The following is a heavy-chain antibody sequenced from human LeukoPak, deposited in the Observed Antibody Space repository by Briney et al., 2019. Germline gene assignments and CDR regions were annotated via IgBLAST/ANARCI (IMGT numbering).Heavy chain of an antibody. D-gene: IGHD5-18*01. CDR2: IIPIFGTA. V-gene: IGHV1-69*06. CDR3: ARDRASGWMQLEPFDH. J-gene: IGHJ4*02. Sequence: ASVKVSCKASGGTFSSYAISWVRQAPGQGLEWMGGIIPIFGTANYAQKFQGRVTITADKSTSTAYMELSSLRSEDTAVYYCARDRASGWMQLEPFDHWGQGTLVTVSS. CDR1: GGTFSSYA.